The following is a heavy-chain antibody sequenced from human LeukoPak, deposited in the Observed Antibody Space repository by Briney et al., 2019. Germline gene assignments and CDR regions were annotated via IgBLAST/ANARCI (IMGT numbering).Heavy chain of an antibody. J-gene: IGHJ4*02. CDR1: GYRFTSYW. V-gene: IGHV5-51*01. CDR3: ARRLGATQPYFDF. D-gene: IGHD1-26*01. CDR2: IHPGDSET. Sequence: GESLKISCKDSGYRFTSYWIGWVRQMPRKGLACMGIIHPGDSETRYSPSFQGQVTISADKSISTAYLQWSGLKASDTAMYYCARRLGATQPYFDFWGQGALVTVSS.